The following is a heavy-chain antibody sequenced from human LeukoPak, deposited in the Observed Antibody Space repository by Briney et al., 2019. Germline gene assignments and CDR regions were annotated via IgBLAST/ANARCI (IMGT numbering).Heavy chain of an antibody. Sequence: PSETLSLTCTVSGHSISSSSYFWGWIRQPPGKGLEWIGSISYSGNTYYNPSLKSRVTISVDTSKNQFSLNLNSVTAADTAVYYCARPGYYGDYAFDYWGQGTLVTVSS. J-gene: IGHJ4*02. D-gene: IGHD4-17*01. V-gene: IGHV4-39*01. CDR3: ARPGYYGDYAFDY. CDR2: ISYSGNT. CDR1: GHSISSSSYF.